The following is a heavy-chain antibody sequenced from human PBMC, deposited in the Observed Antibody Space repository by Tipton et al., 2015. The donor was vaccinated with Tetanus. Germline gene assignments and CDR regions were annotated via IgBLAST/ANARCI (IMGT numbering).Heavy chain of an antibody. Sequence: SLRLSCAASGFTFSSYWMHWVRQAPGKGLVWVSRINSDGSSTSYADSVKGRFTISRDNSKNTLYLQMNSLRAEDTAVYYCARGAYGGNYLFDYWGQGTLVTVSS. CDR2: INSDGSST. CDR3: ARGAYGGNYLFDY. CDR1: GFTFSSYW. J-gene: IGHJ4*02. D-gene: IGHD4-23*01. V-gene: IGHV3-74*01.